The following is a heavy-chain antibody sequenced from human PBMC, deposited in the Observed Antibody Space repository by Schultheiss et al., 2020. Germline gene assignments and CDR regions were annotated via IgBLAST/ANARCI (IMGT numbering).Heavy chain of an antibody. V-gene: IGHV3-69-1*01. CDR3: ASAQYY. CDR2: IYSGGST. CDR1: GFTFGDYA. J-gene: IGHJ4*02. Sequence: GESLKISCAASGFTFGDYAMHWVRQAPGKGLEWVSVIYSGGSTYYADSVKGRFTISRDNAKNSLYLQMNSLRAEDTAVYYCASAQYYWGQGTLVTVSS.